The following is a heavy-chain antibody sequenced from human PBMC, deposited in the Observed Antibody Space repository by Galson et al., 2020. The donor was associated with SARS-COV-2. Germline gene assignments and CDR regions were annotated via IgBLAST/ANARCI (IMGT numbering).Heavy chain of an antibody. CDR1: GYNFTSYV. Sequence: ASVKVSCKPSGYNFTSYVIISVRQAPGHGLEWLGWINPYNGYSDYRLKVQGRVNMTTDTSTSTAFMELRSLRSDDTAVYYFARGRGSYSSSSAVDYWGQGTLVTVSS. V-gene: IGHV1-18*01. D-gene: IGHD6-6*01. CDR2: INPYNGYS. J-gene: IGHJ4*02. CDR3: ARGRGSYSSSSAVDY.